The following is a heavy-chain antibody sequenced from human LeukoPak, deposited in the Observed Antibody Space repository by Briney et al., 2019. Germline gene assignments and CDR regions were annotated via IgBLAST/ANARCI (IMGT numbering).Heavy chain of an antibody. D-gene: IGHD5-24*01. J-gene: IGHJ4*02. Sequence: GAPVRGSCKASGYTFTSYAMHWVRQAPGHRLEWMGWITPSGGTNYPQKFQGRVAITRDTSLTTAYMDLSRLTSDDTAVYYCARDRYGDGFAHFDYWGQGALVTVSS. CDR3: ARDRYGDGFAHFDY. CDR1: GYTFTSYA. CDR2: ITPSGGT. V-gene: IGHV1-2*02.